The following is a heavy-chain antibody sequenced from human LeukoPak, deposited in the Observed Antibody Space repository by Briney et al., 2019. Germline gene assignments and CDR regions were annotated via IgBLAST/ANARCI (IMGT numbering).Heavy chain of an antibody. CDR2: ISYDGSNK. Sequence: PGRSLRLSCAASGFTFSNYAMHWVRQAPGKGLEGVAVISYDGSNKYYADSVKGRFTISRDNSKNTLYLQMNSLRAEDTAVYYCATGNDAADYWGQGTLVTVSS. CDR3: ATGNDAADY. V-gene: IGHV3-30-3*01. CDR1: GFTFSNYA. J-gene: IGHJ4*02. D-gene: IGHD1-1*01.